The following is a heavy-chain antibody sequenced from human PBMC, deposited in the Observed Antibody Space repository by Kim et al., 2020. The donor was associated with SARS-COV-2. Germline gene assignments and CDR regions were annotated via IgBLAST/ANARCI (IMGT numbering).Heavy chain of an antibody. Sequence: AQKFQARVTITADESTSTAYMELSSLRSEDTAVYYCARGGGSGSYYEAISWGQGTLVTVSS. J-gene: IGHJ5*02. V-gene: IGHV1-69*01. D-gene: IGHD3-10*01. CDR3: ARGGGSGSYYEAIS.